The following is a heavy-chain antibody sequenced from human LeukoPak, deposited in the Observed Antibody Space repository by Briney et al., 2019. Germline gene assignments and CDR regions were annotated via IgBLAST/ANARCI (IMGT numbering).Heavy chain of an antibody. CDR3: AKGPLLWD. D-gene: IGHD2/OR15-2a*01. CDR1: GFTFDDYG. J-gene: IGHJ4*02. V-gene: IGHV3-23*01. Sequence: GGSLRLSCAASGFTFDDYGMSWVRQAPGKGLGWVSSISGSGGSTYYADSVKGRFTISRDNSKNTLYLQMNSLRAEDTAVYYCAKGPLLWDWGQGTLVTVSS. CDR2: ISGSGGST.